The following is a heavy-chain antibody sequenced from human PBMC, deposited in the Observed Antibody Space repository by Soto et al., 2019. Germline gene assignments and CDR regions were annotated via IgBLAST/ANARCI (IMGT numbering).Heavy chain of an antibody. CDR3: ARLVAAGITYYFDS. CDR2: IYWDDDK. V-gene: IGHV2-5*02. J-gene: IGHJ4*02. Sequence: QITLKEAGPTLVKPTQTLPLTCTFSAFSLSTSGVGVGWIRQPPGKALEWLTFIYWDDDKRYSPSLQSRLTITKDTSKTQVVLTITNMDPVDTATYYCARLVAAGITYYFDSWGQGTLVTVSA. D-gene: IGHD2-21*01. CDR1: AFSLSTSGVG.